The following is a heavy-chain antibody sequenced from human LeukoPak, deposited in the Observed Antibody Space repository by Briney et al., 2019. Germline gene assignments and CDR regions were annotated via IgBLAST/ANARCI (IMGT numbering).Heavy chain of an antibody. D-gene: IGHD3-22*01. V-gene: IGHV1-2*02. Sequence: VASVKVSCKASGYTFTGYYMHWVRQAPGQGLEWMGWIKPNSGGTNYAQKFQGRVTMTRETSITTAYMELSSLRSDDTAIYYCAKTDNKYDSRLILNWGQGTQVTVSS. CDR2: IKPNSGGT. CDR3: AKTDNKYDSRLILN. CDR1: GYTFTGYY. J-gene: IGHJ4*02.